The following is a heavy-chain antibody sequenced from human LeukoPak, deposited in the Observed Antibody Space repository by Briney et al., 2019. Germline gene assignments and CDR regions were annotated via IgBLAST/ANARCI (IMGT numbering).Heavy chain of an antibody. CDR3: ARDLVAAFDI. V-gene: IGHV3-21*01. CDR2: ISSSGSYI. D-gene: IGHD2-15*01. Sequence: NPGGSLRLSCAASGFTFSSYSMNWVRQAPGKGLEWVSSISSSGSYIYYADSVKGRFTISRDNAKNSLYLQMDSLRAEDTAVYYCARDLVAAFDIWGQGTMVTVSS. CDR1: GFTFSSYS. J-gene: IGHJ3*02.